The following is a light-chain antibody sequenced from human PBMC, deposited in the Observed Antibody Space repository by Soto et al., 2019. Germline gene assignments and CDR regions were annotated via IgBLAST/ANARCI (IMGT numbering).Light chain of an antibody. Sequence: DIQMTQSPSSLSASVGERVTITCRASQGIINYLAWYQQKPGKAPKLLIYAASTLQSGVTSRFSGSGSGTDFTLTISGLQPEDVATYYCQKYNSAPLSFGGGTKVDIK. CDR2: AAS. V-gene: IGKV1-27*01. CDR3: QKYNSAPLS. CDR1: QGIINY. J-gene: IGKJ4*01.